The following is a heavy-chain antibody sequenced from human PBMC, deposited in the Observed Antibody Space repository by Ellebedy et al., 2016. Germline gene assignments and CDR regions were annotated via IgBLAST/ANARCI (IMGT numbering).Heavy chain of an antibody. CDR3: ARVFCGGGSCYSGSH. CDR2: SRNKANGYTT. J-gene: IGHJ4*02. CDR1: GFSFSDDY. Sequence: GGSLRLXXAASGFSFSDDYMDWVRQAPGKGLEWVGRSRNKANGYTTEYAASVKGRFTISRDDSKNSVSLQMNSLKTEDTAVYFCARVFCGGGSCYSGSHWGQGTLVTVSS. D-gene: IGHD2-15*01. V-gene: IGHV3-72*01.